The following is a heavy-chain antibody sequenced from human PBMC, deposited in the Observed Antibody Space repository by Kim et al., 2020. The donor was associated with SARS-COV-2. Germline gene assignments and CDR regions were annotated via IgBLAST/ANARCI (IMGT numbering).Heavy chain of an antibody. D-gene: IGHD3-22*01. Sequence: ASVKVSCKASGYTFTSYAMNWVRQAPGQGLEWMGWINTNTGNPTYAQGFTGRFVFSLDTSVSTAYLQISSLKAEDTAVYYCARVYDSSGYYYVSYYYYGMDVWGQGTTVTVSS. V-gene: IGHV7-4-1*02. CDR1: GYTFTSYA. CDR3: ARVYDSSGYYYVSYYYYGMDV. J-gene: IGHJ6*02. CDR2: INTNTGNP.